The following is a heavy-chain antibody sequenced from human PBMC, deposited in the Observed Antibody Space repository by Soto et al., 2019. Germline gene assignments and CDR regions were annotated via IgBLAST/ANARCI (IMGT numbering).Heavy chain of an antibody. V-gene: IGHV4-31*03. CDR2: IYYSGST. CDR3: ARWISP. Sequence: QVQLQESGPGLVKPSQTLSLTCTVSGGSISSGCHYWSWIRQHPGKGLEWIRYIYYSGSTYYNPSHKIRVTISIATSKNQFSLKLSSVAAADTAAYYCARWISPWGQGTLVTDSS. J-gene: IGHJ5*02. CDR1: GGSISSGCHY. D-gene: IGHD5-12*01.